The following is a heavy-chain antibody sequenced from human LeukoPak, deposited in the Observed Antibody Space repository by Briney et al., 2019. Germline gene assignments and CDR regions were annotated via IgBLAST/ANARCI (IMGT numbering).Heavy chain of an antibody. CDR1: GFTFSTYD. Sequence: PGGSLRLSCAASGFTFSTYDIQWVRQARGKGLEWVSSIGTAGDTYYAGSLKGRFTLSRENAKKSSYLQMNNLRAGDTAVYYCARGALGFDYWGQGTLVTVSS. CDR3: ARGALGFDY. V-gene: IGHV3-13*04. J-gene: IGHJ4*02. CDR2: IGTAGDT.